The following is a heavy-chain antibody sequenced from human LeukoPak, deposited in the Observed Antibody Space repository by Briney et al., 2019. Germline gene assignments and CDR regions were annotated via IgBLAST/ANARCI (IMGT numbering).Heavy chain of an antibody. CDR1: GFTFDDYG. CDR2: IKWNGGST. D-gene: IGHD2-15*01. V-gene: IGHV3-20*04. Sequence: PGGSLRLSCAASGFTFDDYGMSWVRHAPGKGLEWVSGIKWNGGSTGYADSVKGRFTISRDNAKNSLYLQMNSLRAEDTAVYYCARGRRSSAPGVFDYWDQGTLVTVSS. J-gene: IGHJ4*02. CDR3: ARGRRSSAPGVFDY.